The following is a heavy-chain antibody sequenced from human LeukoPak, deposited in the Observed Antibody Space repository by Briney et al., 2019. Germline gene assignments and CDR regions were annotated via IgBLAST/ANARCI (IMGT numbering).Heavy chain of an antibody. D-gene: IGHD2-8*01. CDR2: ISSSSSYI. CDR1: GFTFSSYS. CDR3: ARDEAIVLMVYAIRGDAFDI. J-gene: IGHJ3*02. Sequence: SPGGSLRLSCAASGFTFSSYSMTWVRQAPGKGLEWVSSISSSSSYIYYADSVKGRFTISRDNAKNSLYLQMNSLRAEDTAVYYCARDEAIVLMVYAIRGDAFDIWGQGTMVTVSS. V-gene: IGHV3-21*01.